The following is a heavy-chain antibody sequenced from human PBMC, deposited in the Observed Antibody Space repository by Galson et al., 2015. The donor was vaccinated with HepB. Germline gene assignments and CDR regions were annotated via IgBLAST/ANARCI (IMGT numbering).Heavy chain of an antibody. J-gene: IGHJ5*02. CDR2: INEDGSEK. V-gene: IGHV3-7*03. CDR3: ARGSWFDP. Sequence: SLRLSCAASGFPFSNYWMNWVRQAPGKGLEWVANINEDGSEKYYVDSVKGRFTISRGNAKNSMYLQMNSLRVEETAVYYCARGSWFDPWGQGTLVTVSS. CDR1: GFPFSNYW.